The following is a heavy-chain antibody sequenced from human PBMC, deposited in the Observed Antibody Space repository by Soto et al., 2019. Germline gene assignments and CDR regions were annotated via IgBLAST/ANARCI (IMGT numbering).Heavy chain of an antibody. D-gene: IGHD6-25*01. Sequence: SETLSLTCTVSGGSISSGGYYWSWIRQHPGKGLEWIGYIYYSGSTYYNPSLKSRVTISVDTSKNQFSLKLSSVTAADTAVYYCARGDSSDWFDPWGQGTLVTVS. V-gene: IGHV4-31*03. J-gene: IGHJ5*02. CDR3: ARGDSSDWFDP. CDR1: GGSISSGGYY. CDR2: IYYSGST.